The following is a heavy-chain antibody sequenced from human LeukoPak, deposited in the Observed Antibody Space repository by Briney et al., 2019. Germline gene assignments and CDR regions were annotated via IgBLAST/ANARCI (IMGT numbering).Heavy chain of an antibody. D-gene: IGHD6-19*01. CDR1: GFTFSSYA. V-gene: IGHV3-23*01. Sequence: GGSLRLSCAASGFTFSSYAMGWVRRAPGKGLEWVSGISSSGSGTYYADSVKGRFTISRDNSKNTVYLQMNSLRAEDTAVYYCAKTTTGYSSGRFPGWPVDYWGQGTLVTVSS. CDR2: ISSSGSGT. J-gene: IGHJ4*02. CDR3: AKTTTGYSSGRFPGWPVDY.